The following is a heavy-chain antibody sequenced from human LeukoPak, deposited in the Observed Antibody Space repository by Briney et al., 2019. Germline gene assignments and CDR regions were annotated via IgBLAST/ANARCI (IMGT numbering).Heavy chain of an antibody. CDR1: GGTFSSYA. V-gene: IGHV1-69*04. CDR2: IIPRLEIA. J-gene: IGHJ4*02. D-gene: IGHD3-10*01. CDR3: ASGSGSYWFDY. Sequence: SVKVSCKASGGTFSSYAISWVRQAPGQGLEWMGRIIPRLEIANSAQSFQGRVTITADKSTSTAYMELSSLRSDDTAVYYCASGSGSYWFDYWGQGTLVTVSS.